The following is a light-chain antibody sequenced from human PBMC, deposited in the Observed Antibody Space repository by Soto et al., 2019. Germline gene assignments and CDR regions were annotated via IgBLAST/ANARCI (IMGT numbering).Light chain of an antibody. CDR3: QQRCNWPLT. V-gene: IGKV3-11*01. CDR2: DAS. Sequence: ETVMTQSPVTLSVSPGDTATLSCRASQRVSNHFAWYQQKPGQAPRLLIYDASNRATGIPARFSGSGSGTDFTLTISSLEPEDFAVYYCQQRCNWPLTFGQGTKVDIK. J-gene: IGKJ1*01. CDR1: QRVSNH.